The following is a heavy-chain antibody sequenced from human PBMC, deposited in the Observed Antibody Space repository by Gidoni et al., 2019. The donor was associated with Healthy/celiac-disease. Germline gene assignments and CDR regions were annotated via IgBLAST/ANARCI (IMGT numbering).Heavy chain of an antibody. Sequence: QVQLQESGPGLVKPSQTLSLTCTVSGGSIRRGGYYWSWIRQHPGKGLEWIGYIYYSGSTYYNPSLKSRVTISVDTSKNQFSLKLSSVTAADTAVYYCARGAYYYDSSGYPPRDLGAFDIWGQGTMVTVSS. J-gene: IGHJ3*02. CDR3: ARGAYYYDSSGYPPRDLGAFDI. V-gene: IGHV4-31*03. D-gene: IGHD3-22*01. CDR2: IYYSGST. CDR1: GGSIRRGGYY.